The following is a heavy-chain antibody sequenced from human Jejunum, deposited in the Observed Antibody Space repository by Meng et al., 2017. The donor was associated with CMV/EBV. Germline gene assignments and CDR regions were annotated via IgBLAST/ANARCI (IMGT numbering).Heavy chain of an antibody. Sequence: VSVGSISVFYWSWFRQPPGKGLAWIGYIYYSGSTTYTPSLKSRVTISVDTSKNQFSLKLSSVTAADTAVYYCASLKGGPGGMDVWGQGTTVTVSS. D-gene: IGHD3-10*01. V-gene: IGHV4-59*01. CDR2: IYYSGST. J-gene: IGHJ6*02. CDR3: ASLKGGPGGMDV. CDR1: VGSISVFY.